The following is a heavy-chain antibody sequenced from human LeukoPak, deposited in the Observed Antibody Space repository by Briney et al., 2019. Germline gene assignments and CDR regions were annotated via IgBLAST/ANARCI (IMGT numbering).Heavy chain of an antibody. J-gene: IGHJ6*02. CDR3: AIIAVAGPGLSNYYYYYGMDV. V-gene: IGHV3-30-3*01. CDR1: GFTFSSYA. D-gene: IGHD6-19*01. Sequence: QPGGSLRLSCAASGFTFSSYAMHWVRQAPGKGLEWVAVISYDGSNKYYADSVKGRFTISRDNSKNTLYLQMNSLRAEDTAVYYCAIIAVAGPGLSNYYYYYGMDVWGQGTTVTVSS. CDR2: ISYDGSNK.